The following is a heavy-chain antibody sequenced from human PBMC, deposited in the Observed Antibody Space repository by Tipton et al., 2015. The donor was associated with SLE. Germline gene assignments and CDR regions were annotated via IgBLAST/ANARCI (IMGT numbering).Heavy chain of an antibody. CDR1: GGSISTGAYY. D-gene: IGHD6-13*01. J-gene: IGHJ5*02. CDR3: ASAIAAAGQGWFDP. CDR2: MHHGGGT. V-gene: IGHV4-39*07. Sequence: TLSLTCTVSGGSISTGAYYWGWIRQPPGKGMEWIGSMHHGGGTFCSPSLKSRVTISLDTSMNQFSLKLSSVTAADTAVYYCASAIAAAGQGWFDPWGQGTLVTVSS.